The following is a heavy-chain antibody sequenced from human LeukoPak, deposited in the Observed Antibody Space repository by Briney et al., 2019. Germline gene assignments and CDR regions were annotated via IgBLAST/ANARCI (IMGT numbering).Heavy chain of an antibody. V-gene: IGHV1-2*06. CDR1: GYTFTGYY. CDR2: INPNSGGT. CDR3: ARATPYAQPYYDFWSGYYIDY. D-gene: IGHD3-3*01. J-gene: IGHJ4*02. Sequence: GASVNVSCKASGYTFTGYYMHWVRQAPGQGLEWMGRINPNSGGTNYAQKFQGRVTMTRDTSISTAYMELSRLRSDDTAVYYCARATPYAQPYYDFWSGYYIDYWGQGTLVTVSS.